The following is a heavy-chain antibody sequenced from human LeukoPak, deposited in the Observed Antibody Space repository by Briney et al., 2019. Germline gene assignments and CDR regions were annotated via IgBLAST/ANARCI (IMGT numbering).Heavy chain of an antibody. CDR1: GYTFTGYY. J-gene: IGHJ4*02. CDR2: IHPKSGDT. D-gene: IGHD3-16*01. V-gene: IGHV1-2*02. Sequence: PWASVKVSCKASGYTFTGYYLHWVRQAPGQGLEWMGWIHPKSGDTHYAQKFLGRVTLTRDTSTTIVYMELTWLTSDDTAVYYCSRGSGISFGGIDYWGQGTLVTVSS. CDR3: SRGSGISFGGIDY.